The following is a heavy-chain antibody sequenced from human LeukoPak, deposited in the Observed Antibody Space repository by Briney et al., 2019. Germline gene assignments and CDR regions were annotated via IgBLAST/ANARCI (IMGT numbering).Heavy chain of an antibody. CDR1: GGSFSGYY. J-gene: IGHJ4*02. CDR2: INHSGST. D-gene: IGHD3-3*02. V-gene: IGHV4-34*01. Sequence: SETLSLTCAVYGGSFSGYYWSWIRQPPGKGLEWIGEINHSGSTNYNPSLKSRDTISVDTSKNQFSLKLSSVTAADTAVYYCARGRAGRRIFDYWGQGTLVTVSS. CDR3: ARGRAGRRIFDY.